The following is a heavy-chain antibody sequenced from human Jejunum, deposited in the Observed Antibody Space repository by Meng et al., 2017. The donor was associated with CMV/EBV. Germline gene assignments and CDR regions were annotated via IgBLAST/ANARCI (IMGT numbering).Heavy chain of an antibody. V-gene: IGHV4-4*02. J-gene: IGHJ4*02. CDR1: GGSLIGTNW. CDR3: GDPPAGY. Sequence: QVQLQESGPGLVRPSGALSLTCVVSGGSLIGTNWWNWVRQPPGGGLEWIGEIFHSGATNLNPSLKSRVTISIDNSKNQFSLKLTSVTAADTAVYFCGDPPAGYWGQGVLVTVSS. CDR2: IFHSGAT.